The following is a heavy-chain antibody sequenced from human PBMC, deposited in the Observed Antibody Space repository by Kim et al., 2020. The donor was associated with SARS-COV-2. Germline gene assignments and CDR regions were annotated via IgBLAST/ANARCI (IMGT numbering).Heavy chain of an antibody. CDR2: ISGSGGST. CDR1: GFTFSSYA. V-gene: IGHV3-23*01. D-gene: IGHD4-17*01. Sequence: GGSLRLSCAASGFTFSSYAMSWVRQAPGKGLEWVSAISGSGGSTYYADSVKGRFTISRDNSKNTLYLQMNSLRAEDTAVYYCAKAEVGRDDYGDYDQYYFDYWGQGTLVTVSS. J-gene: IGHJ4*02. CDR3: AKAEVGRDDYGDYDQYYFDY.